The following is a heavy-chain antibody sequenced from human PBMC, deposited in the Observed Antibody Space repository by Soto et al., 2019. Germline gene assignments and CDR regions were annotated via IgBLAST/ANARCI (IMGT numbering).Heavy chain of an antibody. CDR1: GGSITSGGSY. J-gene: IGHJ4*02. D-gene: IGHD2-2*01. V-gene: IGHV4-30-4*08. CDR2: IYYSGNT. Sequence: SETLSLTCAVSGGSITSGGSYWSWIRQHPGKGLEWIGYIYYSGNTYFNPSLKSRVTLSVDTSKNQFSLNLSSVTAADTAVYYCVRYCSTTKCPFDYWGQGPQVTVSS. CDR3: VRYCSTTKCPFDY.